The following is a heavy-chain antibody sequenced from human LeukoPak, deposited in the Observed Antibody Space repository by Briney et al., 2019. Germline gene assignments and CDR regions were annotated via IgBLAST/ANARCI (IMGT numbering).Heavy chain of an antibody. Sequence: APVKVSCKASGYTFTSYDINWVRQATGQGLEWMGWMNPNSGNTGYAQKFQGRVTMTRNTSISTAYMELSSLRSEDTAVYYCARGGYSYGSRDFDYWGQGTLVTVSS. V-gene: IGHV1-8*02. CDR1: GYTFTSYD. D-gene: IGHD5-18*01. CDR3: ARGGYSYGSRDFDY. J-gene: IGHJ4*02. CDR2: MNPNSGNT.